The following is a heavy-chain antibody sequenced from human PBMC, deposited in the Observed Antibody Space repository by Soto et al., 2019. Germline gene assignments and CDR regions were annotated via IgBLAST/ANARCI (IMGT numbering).Heavy chain of an antibody. CDR1: GYSFTSYD. CDR2: MNPNSGNT. J-gene: IGHJ4*02. D-gene: IGHD2-8*01. CDR3: ARGLGYCSNGFFYQRDY. Sequence: QVQLVQSGAEVKKPGASVKVSCKASGYSFTSYDINWVRQATGQGLEWMGRMNPNSGNTDYAQRFQGRVTMTRDTSISTAYMELSSLRSEDTAVYFCARGLGYCSNGFFYQRDYWGQGTLVTVSS. V-gene: IGHV1-8*01.